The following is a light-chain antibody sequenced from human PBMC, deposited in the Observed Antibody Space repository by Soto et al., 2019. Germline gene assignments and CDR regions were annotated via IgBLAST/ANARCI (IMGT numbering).Light chain of an antibody. Sequence: QTVVTQEPSFSVSPGGTVTLTCGLSSGSVSTSYYPSWYQQTPGQAPRTLIYSTNTRSSGVPDRFSGSILGNKAALTITGAQADDESDNYCVLYMGRGIYVFGTGTKVTVL. V-gene: IGLV8-61*01. J-gene: IGLJ1*01. CDR2: STN. CDR1: SGSVSTSYY. CDR3: VLYMGRGIYV.